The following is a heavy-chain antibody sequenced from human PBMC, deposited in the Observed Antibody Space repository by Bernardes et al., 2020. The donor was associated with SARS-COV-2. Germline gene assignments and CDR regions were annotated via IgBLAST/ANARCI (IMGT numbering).Heavy chain of an antibody. J-gene: IGHJ5*02. V-gene: IGHV4-31*03. CDR1: GGSVSSGCYY. Sequence: SETLSLTCTVSGGSVSSGCYYWSWIRQHPGKGLEWVGYIYYSGSTAYNTSLKSRVTIAVDTSKNQFSLKLSSVTAADTAVYYCARGIPQSITIFGVVIPGNWFDPWGQGTLVTVSS. D-gene: IGHD3-3*01. CDR3: ARGIPQSITIFGVVIPGNWFDP. CDR2: IYYSGST.